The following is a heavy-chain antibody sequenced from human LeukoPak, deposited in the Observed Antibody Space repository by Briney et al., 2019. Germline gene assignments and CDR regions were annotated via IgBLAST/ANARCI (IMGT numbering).Heavy chain of an antibody. J-gene: IGHJ4*02. CDR2: INPNSGGT. D-gene: IGHD6-13*01. V-gene: IGHV1-2*04. Sequence: EASVKVSCKASGYTFTGYYMHWVRQAPGQGLEWMGWINPNSGGTNYAQKFQGWVTMTRDTSISTAYMELSRLRSDDTAVYYCARDAGYSSSWYPGGYWGQGTLVTVSS. CDR3: ARDAGYSSSWYPGGY. CDR1: GYTFTGYY.